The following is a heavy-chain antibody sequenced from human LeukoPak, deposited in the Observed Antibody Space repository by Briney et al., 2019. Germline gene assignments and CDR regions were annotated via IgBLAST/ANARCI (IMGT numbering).Heavy chain of an antibody. V-gene: IGHV3-53*01. J-gene: IGHJ6*03. D-gene: IGHD6-13*01. Sequence: GGSLRLSCAASGFTVSSNYMSWVRQAPGKGLEWVSVIYSGGSTYYADSVKGRFTISRDNSKNTLYLQMNSLRAEDTAVYYCARVGHSSSWHYYYYYYMDVCGKGTTVTVSS. CDR2: IYSGGST. CDR1: GFTVSSNY. CDR3: ARVGHSSSWHYYYYYYMDV.